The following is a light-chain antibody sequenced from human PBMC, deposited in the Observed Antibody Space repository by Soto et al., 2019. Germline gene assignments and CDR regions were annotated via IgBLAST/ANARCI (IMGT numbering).Light chain of an antibody. CDR1: SSDIGAYKS. Sequence: QSALTQPASVSGSPGQSITISCTGTSSDIGAYKSVSWYQQHPGKAPKLMIYEVSNRPSGVSNRFSASKSGNTASLTISGLQADDEAAYDWSSRTTSNPYVFGTGTKVTVL. V-gene: IGLV2-14*01. CDR3: SSRTTSNPYV. CDR2: EVS. J-gene: IGLJ1*01.